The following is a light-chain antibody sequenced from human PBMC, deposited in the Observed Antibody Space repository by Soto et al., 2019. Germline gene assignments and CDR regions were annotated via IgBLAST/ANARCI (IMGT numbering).Light chain of an antibody. J-gene: IGKJ1*01. CDR2: SAS. V-gene: IGKV1-39*01. Sequence: IEMPQSPSTLSASVGDRVTITCRAGQTVTDYLNWYQHKPGKAPKLLIYSASTLQSGVPSRFSGSGSGTDFTLTISSLQPEDFATYYCQQSYSTEWTFGQGTKVDI. CDR3: QQSYSTEWT. CDR1: QTVTDY.